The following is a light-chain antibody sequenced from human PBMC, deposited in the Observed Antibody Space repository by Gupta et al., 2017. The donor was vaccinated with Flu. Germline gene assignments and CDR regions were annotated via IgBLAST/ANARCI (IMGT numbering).Light chain of an antibody. Sequence: PSTLSASVGDRVTITCRASQSISSWLAWYQQKPGKAPKLLIYMASNLESGVPSRFSGSGSGTEFTLTISSLQPDDFATYYCQQYDTYWATFGQGTKLEI. V-gene: IGKV1-5*03. CDR3: QQYDTYWAT. J-gene: IGKJ2*01. CDR1: QSISSW. CDR2: MAS.